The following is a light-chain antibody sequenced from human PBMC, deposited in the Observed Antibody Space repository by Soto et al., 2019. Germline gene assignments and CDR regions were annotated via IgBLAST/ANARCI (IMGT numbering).Light chain of an antibody. Sequence: DIQMTQSPSTLSASVGDRVTITCRASQSISSWLAWYQQKPGKAPKLLIYDASSLESGVPSRFSGSGSGTEFTLTISSLQPDYFATYYGQQYNSYPWTFGQGTKREIK. CDR3: QQYNSYPWT. V-gene: IGKV1-5*01. CDR2: DAS. CDR1: QSISSW. J-gene: IGKJ2*02.